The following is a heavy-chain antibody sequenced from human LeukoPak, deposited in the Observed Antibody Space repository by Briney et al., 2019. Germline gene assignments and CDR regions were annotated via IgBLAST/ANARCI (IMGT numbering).Heavy chain of an antibody. CDR2: ISGDGGST. Sequence: GGSLRLSCAASGFTFDDYAKHWVRQAPGKGLEWVSLISGDGGSTYYADSVKGRFTISRDNSKNSLYLQTNSLRTEDTALYYCAKDYYYYGMDVWGQETTVTVSS. J-gene: IGHJ6*02. CDR1: GFTFDDYA. V-gene: IGHV3-43*02. CDR3: AKDYYYYGMDV.